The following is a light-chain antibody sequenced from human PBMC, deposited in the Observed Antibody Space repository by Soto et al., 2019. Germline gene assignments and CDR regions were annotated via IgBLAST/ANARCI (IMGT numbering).Light chain of an antibody. V-gene: IGKV3-15*01. CDR1: QSVSNK. CDR2: GAS. J-gene: IGKJ5*01. Sequence: EFVLTQSPGTLSLSPGERATVSCRASQSVSNKLAWYQQKPGQAPRLLIYGASTRASGITARFSGSGSGTEFTLTISSLQSEDFALYYCQQYNNWPKITFGQGTRLEIK. CDR3: QQYNNWPKIT.